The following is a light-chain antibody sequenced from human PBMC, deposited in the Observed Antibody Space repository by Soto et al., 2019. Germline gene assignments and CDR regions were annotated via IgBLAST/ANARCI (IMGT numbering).Light chain of an antibody. CDR2: STS. Sequence: QAVVTQEPSLTVSPGGTVTLTCAFSTGAVTSGHYPNWIQQKPGQTPMALIHSTSTKHSWTPARFSGSLLGDKAALTLSGVQPEDEADYSCLLYYAGVQVFGGGTKLTVL. CDR1: TGAVTSGHY. V-gene: IGLV7-43*01. J-gene: IGLJ3*02. CDR3: LLYYAGVQV.